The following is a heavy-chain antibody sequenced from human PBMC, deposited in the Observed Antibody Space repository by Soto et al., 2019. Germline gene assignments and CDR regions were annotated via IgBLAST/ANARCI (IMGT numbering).Heavy chain of an antibody. V-gene: IGHV1-69*01. CDR3: ARGWGYDSTDYYYAY. Sequence: QVQLVQSGAEVRKPGSSVKVSCKASGGTFSRHAISWVRQAPGQGLEWMGGIIPIFGTANHAQKFQGRVTIIADESTSTVYMELSSLTSVDTAMYYCARGWGYDSTDYYYAYWGQGTLVIVSS. J-gene: IGHJ4*02. CDR1: GGTFSRHA. D-gene: IGHD3-22*01. CDR2: IIPIFGTA.